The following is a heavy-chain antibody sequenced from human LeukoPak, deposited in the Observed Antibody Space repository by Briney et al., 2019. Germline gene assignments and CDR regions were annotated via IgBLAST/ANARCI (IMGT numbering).Heavy chain of an antibody. J-gene: IGHJ4*02. CDR2: IYSGGTT. CDR1: GFTASTNH. V-gene: IGHV3-53*01. D-gene: IGHD2-21*01. Sequence: PGGSLRLSCAASGFTASTNHLSWVRQAPGKGLEWVSVIYSGGTTYYADSVKGRFTVSRDNSKNTLYLQMDSLRGEDTAVYYCAKDFRIGYSAHFDYWGQGALVTVSS. CDR3: AKDFRIGYSAHFDY.